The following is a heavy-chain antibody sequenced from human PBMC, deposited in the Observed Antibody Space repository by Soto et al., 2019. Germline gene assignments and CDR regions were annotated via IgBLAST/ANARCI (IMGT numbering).Heavy chain of an antibody. CDR2: IKQDGSEK. V-gene: IGHV3-7*01. D-gene: IGHD6-13*01. Sequence: LRLSCVVSGFTFSSYWMNWVRQAPGKGLEWVANIKQDGSEKYYVDSAKGRFTISRDNAKNSLYLQMNSLSAEDTAIYYCATSRTFDYWGQGTLVTVSS. J-gene: IGHJ4*02. CDR3: ATSRTFDY. CDR1: GFTFSSYW.